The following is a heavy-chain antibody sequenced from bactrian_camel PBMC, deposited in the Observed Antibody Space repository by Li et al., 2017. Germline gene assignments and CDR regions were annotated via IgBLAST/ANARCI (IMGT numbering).Heavy chain of an antibody. CDR2: IRSDGTT. CDR1: ISGYSFRGYG. D-gene: IGHD1*01. CDR3: AKGGPPYGVGHIEYAN. J-gene: IGHJ4*01. V-gene: IGHV3S10*01. Sequence: QLVESGGGSVQAGGSLKLACVGSISGYSFRGYGMAWFRQTLANGRELISSIRSDGTTTYADSVKGRFTIFQDKDKTTLYLQMKSLKTEDTGTYYCAKGGPPYGVGHIEYANWGQGTQVTVS.